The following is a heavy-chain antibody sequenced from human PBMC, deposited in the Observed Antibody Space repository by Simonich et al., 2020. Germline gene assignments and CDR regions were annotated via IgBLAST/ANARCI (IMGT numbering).Heavy chain of an antibody. Sequence: QLQLQESGPGLVMPSETLSLTCTVSGGSISSSSYYWGWIRQPPGKGLEWIGSIYYSGSTYYNPSLKSRVTISVDTSKNQFSLKLSSVTAADTAVYYCARHAGFAFDIWGQGTMVTVSS. CDR1: GGSISSSSYY. D-gene: IGHD6-13*01. CDR3: ARHAGFAFDI. J-gene: IGHJ3*02. CDR2: IYYSGST. V-gene: IGHV4-39*01.